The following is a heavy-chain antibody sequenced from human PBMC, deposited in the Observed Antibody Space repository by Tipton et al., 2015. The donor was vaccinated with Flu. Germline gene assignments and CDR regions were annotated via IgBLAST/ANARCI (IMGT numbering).Heavy chain of an antibody. CDR1: GISVTNNY. J-gene: IGHJ4*02. D-gene: IGHD2-15*01. CDR2: IYSGDDT. CDR3: ARDTGGYCSGSSCLPRFDY. V-gene: IGHV3-53*01. Sequence: SLRLSCVASGISVTNNYMTWVRQAPGKGLEWISVIYSGDDTQYADSVKGRFTISRDNSKNTVYLLMKSLRVEDTAVYYCARDTGGYCSGSSCLPRFDYWGQGTLVTFSS.